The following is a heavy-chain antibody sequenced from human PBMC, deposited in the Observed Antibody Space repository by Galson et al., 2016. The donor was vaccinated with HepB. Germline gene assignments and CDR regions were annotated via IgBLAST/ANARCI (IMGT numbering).Heavy chain of an antibody. V-gene: IGHV3-23*01. CDR2: ISRSGDST. J-gene: IGHJ6*04. D-gene: IGHD2-2*01. CDR3: VQGSTAPAV. Sequence: SLRLSCAASGFTFNNYGMTWVRQAPGKGLEVVSSISRSGDSTDYVDSVKGRFTISRDNSKNTRSLQMNSLTADDAAIYYCVQGSTAPAVWGKGTTVTVSS. CDR1: GFTFNNYG.